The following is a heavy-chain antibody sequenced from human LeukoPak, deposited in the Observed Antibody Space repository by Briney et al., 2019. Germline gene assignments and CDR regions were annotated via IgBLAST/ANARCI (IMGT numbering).Heavy chain of an antibody. CDR1: GGTFSSYA. Sequence: SVKVSCEAFGGTFSSYAISRVRQAPGQRLEYMGRIIPLFAIANYAQKFQGRVTITADKSTSTAYMELSSLRSEDTAVYYCAKGREIAVAGFEDWFDPWGQGTLVTVSS. CDR3: AKGREIAVAGFEDWFDP. D-gene: IGHD6-19*01. J-gene: IGHJ5*02. CDR2: IIPLFAIA. V-gene: IGHV1-69*04.